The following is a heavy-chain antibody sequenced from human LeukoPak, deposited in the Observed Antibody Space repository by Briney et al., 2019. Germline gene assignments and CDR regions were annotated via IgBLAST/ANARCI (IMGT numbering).Heavy chain of an antibody. V-gene: IGHV3-74*01. Sequence: GGSLRLSCAASGFTFNTYWMHWVRQGPGTGGVWVSRIDGVGSRASYADSVKGRFTISRDNAKNTLYLQMNSPRPEDTAVYFCVREAGGTYAFDVWGQGTMVTVSS. CDR3: VREAGGTYAFDV. CDR2: IDGVGSRA. D-gene: IGHD3-16*01. CDR1: GFTFNTYW. J-gene: IGHJ3*01.